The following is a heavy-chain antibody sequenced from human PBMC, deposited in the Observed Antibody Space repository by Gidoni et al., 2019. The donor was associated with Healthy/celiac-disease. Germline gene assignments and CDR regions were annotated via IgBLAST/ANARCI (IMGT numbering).Heavy chain of an antibody. CDR2: IKSKTDGGTT. CDR1: GFTFSNAW. D-gene: IGHD3-16*01. J-gene: IGHJ4*02. V-gene: IGHV3-15*07. CDR3: TTDPWGHTTPRYFDY. Sequence: EVQLVESGGGLVKPGGSLRLSCAASGFTFSNAWMNWVRQAPGKGLEWVGRIKSKTDGGTTDYAAPVKGRFTISRDDSKNTLYLQMNSLKTEDTAVYYCTTDPWGHTTPRYFDYWGQGTLVTVSS.